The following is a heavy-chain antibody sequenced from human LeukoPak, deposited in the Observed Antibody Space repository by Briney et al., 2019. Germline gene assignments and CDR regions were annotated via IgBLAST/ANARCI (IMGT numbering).Heavy chain of an antibody. V-gene: IGHV1-18*01. J-gene: IGHJ5*02. CDR1: GYTFTNYG. Sequence: ASVKVSCKASGYTFTNYGISWVRQAPGQGLEWRGWISAYNGNTHYAQNLQGRVTMTTDTSTSTAYMELKSLRSDDTAVYYCARGGHRRYYYTSGSAFDPWGQGTLVTVSS. D-gene: IGHD3-10*01. CDR3: ARGGHRRYYYTSGSAFDP. CDR2: ISAYNGNT.